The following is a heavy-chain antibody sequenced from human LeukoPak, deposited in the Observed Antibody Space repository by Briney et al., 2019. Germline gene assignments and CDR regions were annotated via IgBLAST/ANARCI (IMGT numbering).Heavy chain of an antibody. J-gene: IGHJ5*02. CDR3: ARDHYCSSTSCYILNWFDP. D-gene: IGHD2-2*02. V-gene: IGHV3-11*01. CDR1: GFTFSDYY. CDR2: ISSSGSTI. Sequence: GGSLRLSCAASGFTFSDYYMSWICQAPGKGLEWVSYISSSGSTIYYADSVKGRFTISRDNAKNSLYLQMNSLRAEDTAVYYCARDHYCSSTSCYILNWFDPWGQGTLVTVSS.